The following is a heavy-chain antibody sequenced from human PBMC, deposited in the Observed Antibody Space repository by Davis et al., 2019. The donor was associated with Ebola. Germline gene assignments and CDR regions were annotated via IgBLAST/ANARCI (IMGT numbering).Heavy chain of an antibody. CDR1: GYSFTSFW. CDR2: IDPSDSYT. J-gene: IGHJ4*02. D-gene: IGHD3-22*01. Sequence: KVSCKVSGYSFTSFWITWVRQMPGKGLEWMGRIDPSDSYTTYSPSVQGHVSMSTDNSISTAYLQWNSLRASDTAMYYCARLPNYYDSSGELGDYWGQGTLVTVSS. CDR3: ARLPNYYDSSGELGDY. V-gene: IGHV5-10-1*01.